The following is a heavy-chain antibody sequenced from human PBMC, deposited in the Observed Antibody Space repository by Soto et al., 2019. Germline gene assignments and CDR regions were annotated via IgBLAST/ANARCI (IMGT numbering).Heavy chain of an antibody. CDR1: GFTFSTYT. V-gene: IGHV3-48*01. D-gene: IGHD2-2*02. Sequence: GESLKISCAASGFTFSTYTMSWIRQAPGKGLEWVSYISSSGDTDYADSVKGRFTISRDNAKNSLSLQMNSLRAEDTAVYYCARYCTLTSVNCYSAYWGQGTLVTVSS. J-gene: IGHJ4*02. CDR2: ISSSGDT. CDR3: ARYCTLTSVNCYSAY.